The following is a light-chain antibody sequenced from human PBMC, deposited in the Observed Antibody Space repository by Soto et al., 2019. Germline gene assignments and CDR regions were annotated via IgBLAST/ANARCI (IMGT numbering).Light chain of an antibody. CDR2: GAS. CDR1: PSVSSN. J-gene: IGKJ2*01. CDR3: QQYDIWPPYT. Sequence: EIVMPQSPATLSVSPGESAPLSCRARPSVSSNLAWYQQNPGQAPRLLIYGASTRATGIPPRFIGGGSGTEFTVTIRSLQSEDLAIYYCQQYDIWPPYTVGQGTKVDIK. V-gene: IGKV3-15*01.